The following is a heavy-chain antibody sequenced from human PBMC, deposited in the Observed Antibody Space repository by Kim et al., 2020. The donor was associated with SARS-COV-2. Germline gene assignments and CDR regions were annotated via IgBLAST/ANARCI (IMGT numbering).Heavy chain of an antibody. D-gene: IGHD3-10*01. CDR1: GFTVSSNY. CDR3: ALRRPGRGVIIGGWGDYYYGMDV. Sequence: GGSLRLSCAASGFTVSSNYMSWVRQAPGKGLEWVSVIYSGGSTYYADSVKGRFTISRDNSKNTLYLQMNSLRAEDTAVYYCALRRPGRGVIIGGWGDYYYGMDVWGQGTTVTVSS. J-gene: IGHJ6*02. V-gene: IGHV3-66*01. CDR2: IYSGGST.